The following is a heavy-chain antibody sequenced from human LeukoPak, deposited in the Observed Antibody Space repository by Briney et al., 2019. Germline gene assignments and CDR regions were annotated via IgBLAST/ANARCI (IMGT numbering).Heavy chain of an antibody. J-gene: IGHJ4*02. CDR3: ARDYAVGYCSSTGCWITQYYFDY. CDR2: INPNSGGT. V-gene: IGHV1-2*02. Sequence: GASVKVSCKASGYTFTGYYMHWVRQAPGQGLEWMGWINPNSGGTNYAQKFQGRVTMTRDTSISTAYMELSRLRSDDTAVYYCARDYAVGYCSSTGCWITQYYFDYWGQGTLVTVSS. D-gene: IGHD2-2*01. CDR1: GYTFTGYY.